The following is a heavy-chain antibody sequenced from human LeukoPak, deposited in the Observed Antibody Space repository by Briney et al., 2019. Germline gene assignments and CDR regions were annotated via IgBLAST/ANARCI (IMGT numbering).Heavy chain of an antibody. CDR3: ARVRGTIGGYFDN. CDR1: GFTFSTYT. Sequence: GGSLRLSCAASGFTFSTYTLTWVRQGPGKGPGWVSAINTGGGTNYPDSVKGRFTVSRDNSKNALYLQMNSLRAEDTAVYYCARVRGTIGGYFDNWGQGTLVTVSS. D-gene: IGHD3-10*01. CDR2: INTGGGT. J-gene: IGHJ4*02. V-gene: IGHV3-23*01.